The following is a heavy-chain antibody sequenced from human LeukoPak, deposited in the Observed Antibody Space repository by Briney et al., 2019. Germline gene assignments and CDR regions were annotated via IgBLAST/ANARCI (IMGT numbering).Heavy chain of an antibody. CDR2: IYSGGST. CDR1: GFTVNSNY. D-gene: IGHD3-10*01. Sequence: GGSLRLSCAASGFTVNSNYMSWVRQAPGKGLEWVSVIYSGGSTYYADSVKGRFTIPRDKSKSTLYLQMNSLRAEDTAVYYCARLRGGWYFDYWGQGTLVTVSS. J-gene: IGHJ4*02. V-gene: IGHV3-66*04. CDR3: ARLRGGWYFDY.